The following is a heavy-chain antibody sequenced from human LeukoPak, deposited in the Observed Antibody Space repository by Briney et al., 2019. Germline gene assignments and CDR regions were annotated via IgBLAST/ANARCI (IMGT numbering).Heavy chain of an antibody. CDR3: ARLWPITSTGSGWFHP. Sequence: SETLSLICTVSGDSVSSYYWSWIRQPPGRGLEWIGSLYYSGSTYYNPSLKSRITISIDTSKNQFSLKVTSVTAADTAVYYCARLWPITSTGSGWFHPWGQGTLVTVSS. J-gene: IGHJ5*02. CDR1: GDSVSSYY. CDR2: LYYSGST. V-gene: IGHV4-39*01. D-gene: IGHD6-13*01.